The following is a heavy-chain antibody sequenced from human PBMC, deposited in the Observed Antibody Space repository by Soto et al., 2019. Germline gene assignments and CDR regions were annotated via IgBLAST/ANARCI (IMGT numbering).Heavy chain of an antibody. J-gene: IGHJ6*02. CDR1: GGSISSFTYY. CDR2: VYYNENT. D-gene: IGHD4-4*01. V-gene: IGHV4-39*07. CDR3: ARDSLTTVTHYYYYGMDV. Sequence: SETLSLTCSVSGGSISSFTYYWGWIRQPPGKGLEWIGTVYYNENTYYNPSLKSRVTITVDTAKNQFSLNLRSVTAADTAVYYCARDSLTTVTHYYYYGMDVWGQGTTVTVSS.